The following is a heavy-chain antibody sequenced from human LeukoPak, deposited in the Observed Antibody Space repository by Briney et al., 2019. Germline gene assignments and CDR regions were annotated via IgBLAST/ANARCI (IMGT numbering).Heavy chain of an antibody. J-gene: IGHJ4*02. CDR3: AKDIRGYDQPLDY. CDR1: GFTFNAHA. V-gene: IGHV3-23*01. CDR2: VSGSGTNT. D-gene: IGHD5-12*01. Sequence: GGSLRLSCAASGFTFNAHAMSWVRQAQGKGVEWVSSVSGSGTNTYYPDSGKARFTISRDNSKNTLFLQMNSMRAETTAVYYCAKDIRGYDQPLDYWGQGTLVTVSS.